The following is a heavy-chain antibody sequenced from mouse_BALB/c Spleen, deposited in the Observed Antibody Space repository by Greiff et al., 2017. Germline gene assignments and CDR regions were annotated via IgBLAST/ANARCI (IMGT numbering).Heavy chain of an antibody. CDR3: ARWGITTATYWYFDV. CDR2: ISYSGST. D-gene: IGHD1-2*01. V-gene: IGHV3-8*02. CDR1: GDSITSGY. J-gene: IGHJ1*01. Sequence: EVQLQESGPSLVKPSQTLSLTCSVTGDSITSGYWNWIRQFPGNKLEYMGYISYSGSTYYNPSLKSRISITRDTSTNQYYLQLNAVTTEDTATYYCARWGITTATYWYFDVWGAGTTVTVSS.